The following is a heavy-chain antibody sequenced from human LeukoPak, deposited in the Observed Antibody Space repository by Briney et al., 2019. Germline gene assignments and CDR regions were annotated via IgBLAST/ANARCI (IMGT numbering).Heavy chain of an antibody. CDR1: GYTFTSYD. CDR3: ATRRVMVAVAPLDY. D-gene: IGHD6-19*01. V-gene: IGHV1-8*03. Sequence: ASVKVSCKASGYTFTSYDINWVRQATGQGLEWMGWMNPNSGNTGYAQKFQGRVTITRNTSISTAYMELSSLRSEDTAVYYCATRRVMVAVAPLDYWGQGTLVTVSS. J-gene: IGHJ4*02. CDR2: MNPNSGNT.